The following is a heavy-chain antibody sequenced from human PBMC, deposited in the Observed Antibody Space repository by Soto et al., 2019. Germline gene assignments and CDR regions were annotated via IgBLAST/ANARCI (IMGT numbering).Heavy chain of an antibody. V-gene: IGHV3-48*01. Sequence: EVQLVESGGDLVQPGGSLRPSGEPSGLPFIVYTLNWVRRPPGRGLDWVSYISASSSSIFYTDSVKGRFTISRDNAKNSLYLQINSLRAEDTAIYYCARDPYSGDDIDLDYWGQGTLVTVSS. CDR1: GLPFIVYT. CDR2: ISASSSSI. D-gene: IGHD5-12*01. J-gene: IGHJ4*02. CDR3: ARDPYSGDDIDLDY.